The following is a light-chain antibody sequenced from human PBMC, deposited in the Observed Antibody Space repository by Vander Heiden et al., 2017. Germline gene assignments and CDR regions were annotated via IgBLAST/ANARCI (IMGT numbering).Light chain of an antibody. CDR3: QQRSNWPPLT. V-gene: IGKV3-11*01. CDR1: QSVSSY. J-gene: IGKJ4*01. CDR2: DAS. Sequence: EIVLTQSPATLSLSPGVRATLSCRASQSVSSYLAWYQQKSGQAPRLLIYDASNRATGIPARFSGSGSGTDFTLTISSLEPEDFAVYYCQQRSNWPPLTFGGGTKVEIK.